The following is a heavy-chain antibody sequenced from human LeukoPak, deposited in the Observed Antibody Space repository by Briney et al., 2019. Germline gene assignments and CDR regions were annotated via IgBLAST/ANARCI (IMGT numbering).Heavy chain of an antibody. CDR1: GFTFSSYE. D-gene: IGHD3-10*01. J-gene: IGHJ4*02. CDR3: ARVVVRGVHNQLDY. CDR2: ISSSGSTI. V-gene: IGHV3-48*03. Sequence: GGSLRLSCAASGFTFSSYEMNWVRQAPGKGLEWVSYISSSGSTIYYADSVKGRFTIPRDNAKNSLYLQMNSLRAEDTAVYYCARVVVRGVHNQLDYWGQGTLVTVSS.